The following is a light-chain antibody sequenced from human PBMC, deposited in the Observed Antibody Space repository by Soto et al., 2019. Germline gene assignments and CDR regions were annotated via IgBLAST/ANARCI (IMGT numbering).Light chain of an antibody. V-gene: IGKV1-9*01. Sequence: DIQLTQSPSFLSASVGDRVTITCRASQGISSYLAWYQQKPGKAPKLLIYAASTLQSGVPSRFSGSGSGTEFTLTIGSLQPEDFATYYCQQLNSYPQSFGPGTKVDIK. CDR2: AAS. CDR1: QGISSY. CDR3: QQLNSYPQS. J-gene: IGKJ3*01.